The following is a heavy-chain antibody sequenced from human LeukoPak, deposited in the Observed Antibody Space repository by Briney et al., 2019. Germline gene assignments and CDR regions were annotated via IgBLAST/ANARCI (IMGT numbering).Heavy chain of an antibody. CDR1: GGTFSGYY. CDR2: INHSGST. Sequence: SSETLSLTCAVYGGTFSGYYWSWIRQPPGKGLEWIGEINHSGSTNYNPSLKSRVTISVDTSKNQFSLRLTSVTAAHTAVYYCARRLLYYYYMDVWGRGTTVTISS. D-gene: IGHD1-26*01. V-gene: IGHV4-34*01. J-gene: IGHJ6*03. CDR3: ARRLLYYYYMDV.